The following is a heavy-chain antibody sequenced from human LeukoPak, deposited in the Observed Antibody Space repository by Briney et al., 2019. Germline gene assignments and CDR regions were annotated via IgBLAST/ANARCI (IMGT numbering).Heavy chain of an antibody. D-gene: IGHD1-26*01. CDR1: GFSITSGYY. V-gene: IGHV4-38-2*01. J-gene: IGHJ4*02. CDR3: ARRLSGTYDRFDC. Sequence: SETLSLTCAVSGFSITSGYYWDWIRQPPGKGLEWIGSIYYSGSTYFNPSLKSRVTISIDTSKNQFSLKLSSVTAADTALYYCARRLSGTYDRFDCWGQGTLVTVSP. CDR2: IYYSGST.